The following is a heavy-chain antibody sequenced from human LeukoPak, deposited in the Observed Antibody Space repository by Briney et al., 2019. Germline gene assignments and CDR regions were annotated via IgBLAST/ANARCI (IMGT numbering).Heavy chain of an antibody. J-gene: IGHJ4*02. D-gene: IGHD6-6*01. CDR1: GFTFSDYY. CDR2: ISSSGSTI. Sequence: GGSLRLSCAASGFTFSDYYMSWIRQAPGKGLEWVSYISSSGSTIYYADSVKCRFTISRDNAKNSLYLQMYSLRAEDTAVYYCAREEYSSSSVDYWGQGTLVTVSS. CDR3: AREEYSSSSVDY. V-gene: IGHV3-11*01.